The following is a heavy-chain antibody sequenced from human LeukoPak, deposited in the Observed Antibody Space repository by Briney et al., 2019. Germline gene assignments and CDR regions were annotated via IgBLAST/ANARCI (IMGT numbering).Heavy chain of an antibody. CDR1: GGSISSSSYY. D-gene: IGHD4/OR15-4a*01. CDR2: IYYGGST. CDR3: ARQLGATHAYYYYYMDV. V-gene: IGHV4-39*01. J-gene: IGHJ6*03. Sequence: SETPSLTCTVSGGSISSSSYYWGWIRQPPGKGLEWIGSIYYGGSTYYNPSLKSRVTISVDTSKNQFSLKLSSVTAADTAVYYCARQLGATHAYYYYYMDVWGKGTTVTVSS.